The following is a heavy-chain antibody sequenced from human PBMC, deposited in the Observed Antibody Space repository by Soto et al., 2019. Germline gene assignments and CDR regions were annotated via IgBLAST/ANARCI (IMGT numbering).Heavy chain of an antibody. CDR1: GYSFNNYA. Sequence: GGSLRLSCVASGYSFNNYAMSWVRQAPGKGLEWVSAITGRGGDTFYADSVKGRFTISRNYSKNTVYLEMSSLRAEDTATYYCAKCVWFGEFPLDYWGQGTLVTVSS. V-gene: IGHV3-23*01. D-gene: IGHD3-10*01. CDR2: ITGRGGDT. J-gene: IGHJ4*02. CDR3: AKCVWFGEFPLDY.